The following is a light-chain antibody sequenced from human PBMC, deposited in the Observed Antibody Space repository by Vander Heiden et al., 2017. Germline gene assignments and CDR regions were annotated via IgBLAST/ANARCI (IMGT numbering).Light chain of an antibody. J-gene: IGLJ2*01. CDR1: ALPKQY. CDR2: NDS. Sequence: SYELTQPPSVSVSPGQTARITCSGDALPKQYAYWYQQKPGQAPVLVIYNDSERPSGIPERFSCSSSGTTVTLTISGVQAEDEADDYCQSADSSGTPLVVFGGGTKLTVL. V-gene: IGLV3-25*03. CDR3: QSADSSGTPLVV.